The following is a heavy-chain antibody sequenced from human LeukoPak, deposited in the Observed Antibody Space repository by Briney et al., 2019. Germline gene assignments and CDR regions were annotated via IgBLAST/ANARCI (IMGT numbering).Heavy chain of an antibody. V-gene: IGHV4-59*01. Sequence: SETLSLTCTVSGGSISSYYWSWIRQPPGKGLEWIGYIYYSGSTNYNPSLKSRVTISVDTSKNQFSLKLSSVTAADTAVYYCAGGYSYGSTYYYMDVWGKGTTVTVSS. J-gene: IGHJ6*03. D-gene: IGHD5-18*01. CDR3: AGGYSYGSTYYYMDV. CDR1: GGSISSYY. CDR2: IYYSGST.